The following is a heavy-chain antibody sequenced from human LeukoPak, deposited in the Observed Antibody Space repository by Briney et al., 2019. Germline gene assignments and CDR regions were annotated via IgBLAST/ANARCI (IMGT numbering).Heavy chain of an antibody. J-gene: IGHJ4*02. CDR1: GYTFTSYG. D-gene: IGHD3-22*01. CDR3: ARDSSGFYYVH. CDR2: ISTYNGNT. V-gene: IGHV1-18*01. Sequence: ASVKVSCKASGYTFTSYGISWVRQAPGQGLEWLGWISTYNGNTHYAQKLQGRVTMTTDTSTTTAYMELRSLRSDDTAVYYCARDSSGFYYVHWGQGTLVTVSS.